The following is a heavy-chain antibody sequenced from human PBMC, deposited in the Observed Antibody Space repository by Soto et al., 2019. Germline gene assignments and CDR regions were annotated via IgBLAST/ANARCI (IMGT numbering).Heavy chain of an antibody. V-gene: IGHV3-30*18. CDR3: AKVPSSGWYNWFDP. J-gene: IGHJ5*02. CDR2: ISYDESNK. CDR1: GFTFSSYG. D-gene: IGHD6-19*01. Sequence: GGSLRLSCAASGFTFSSYGMHWVRQAPGKGLEWVAVISYDESNKYYADSVKGRFTISRDNSKNTLYLQMNSLRAEDTAVYYCAKVPSSGWYNWFDPWGQGTLVTVSS.